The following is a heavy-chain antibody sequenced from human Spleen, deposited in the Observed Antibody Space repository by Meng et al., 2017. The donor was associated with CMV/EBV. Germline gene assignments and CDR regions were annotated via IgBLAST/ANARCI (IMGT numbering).Heavy chain of an antibody. CDR1: GYTFTGYY. CDR3: ARVRPGGGIDY. J-gene: IGHJ4*02. Sequence: ASVKVSCKASGYTFTGYYMHWVRQAPGQGLEWMGIINPSGGSTSYAQKFQGRVTMTRDTSTSTVYMELSSLRSEDTAVYYCARVRPGGGIDYWGQGTLVTVSS. V-gene: IGHV1-46*01. D-gene: IGHD3-16*01. CDR2: INPSGGST.